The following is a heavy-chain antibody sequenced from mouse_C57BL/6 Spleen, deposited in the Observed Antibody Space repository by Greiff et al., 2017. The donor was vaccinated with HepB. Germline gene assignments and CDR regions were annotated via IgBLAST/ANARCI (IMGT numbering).Heavy chain of an antibody. CDR3: ASLIYDGYYVTAMDY. V-gene: IGHV2-9-1*01. CDR2: IWTGGGT. J-gene: IGHJ4*01. Sequence: VQLVESGPGLVAPSQSLSITCTVSGFSLTSYAISWVRQPPGKGLEWLGVIWTGGGTNYNSALKSRLSISKDNSKSQVFLKMNSLQTDDTARYYCASLIYDGYYVTAMDYWGQGTSVTVSS. D-gene: IGHD2-3*01. CDR1: GFSLTSYA.